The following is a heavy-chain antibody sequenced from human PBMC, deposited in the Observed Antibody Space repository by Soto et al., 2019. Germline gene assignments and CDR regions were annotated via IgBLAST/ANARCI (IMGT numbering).Heavy chain of an antibody. CDR2: ISGSDGST. Sequence: EVQLLESGGGLVQPGGSLRLSCAGSGSTFSSYAMSWVRQAPGKGLEWVSAISGSDGSTHYADSVKGRFTISRDNSKNTLYLQMNSLRAEDTAVYYCAKGKSSWYTFDYWGQGTLVTVSS. CDR1: GSTFSSYA. V-gene: IGHV3-23*01. D-gene: IGHD6-13*01. J-gene: IGHJ4*02. CDR3: AKGKSSWYTFDY.